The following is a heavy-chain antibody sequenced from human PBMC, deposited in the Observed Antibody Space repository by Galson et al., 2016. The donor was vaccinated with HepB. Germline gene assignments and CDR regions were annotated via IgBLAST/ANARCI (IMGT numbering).Heavy chain of an antibody. V-gene: IGHV1-2*06. D-gene: IGHD2-2*01. CDR1: GYTFTYYF. CDR2: INPSSGDT. CDR3: VRTYCSTTRCYPDAFDI. J-gene: IGHJ3*02. Sequence: SVKVSCKASGYTFTYYFMHWVRQAPGQGLEWLGRINPSSGDTKYAQKFQGRVTVSRGTSTSTAYMELSRLRSDDTAVYYCVRTYCSTTRCYPDAFDIWGQGTAVTVSS.